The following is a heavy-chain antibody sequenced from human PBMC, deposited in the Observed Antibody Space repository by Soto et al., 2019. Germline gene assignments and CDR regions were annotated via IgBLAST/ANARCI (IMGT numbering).Heavy chain of an antibody. D-gene: IGHD2-2*01. CDR1: GFTVSSHY. J-gene: IGHJ6*03. V-gene: IGHV3-66*01. Sequence: GGPLRLSCAASGFTVSSHYMSWVRQAPGKGLEWVSVIYSGGSTYYADSGKGRFTISRDNSKNSLYLQMNSLRAEYTAVYYCARDLSSTTDMDVWGKGSTVTVSS. CDR2: IYSGGST. CDR3: ARDLSSTTDMDV.